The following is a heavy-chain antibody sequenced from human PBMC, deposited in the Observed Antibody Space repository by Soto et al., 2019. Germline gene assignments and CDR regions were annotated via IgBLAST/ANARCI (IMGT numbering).Heavy chain of an antibody. V-gene: IGHV4-61*08. CDR3: ARIPLDTYRIYWSDP. CDR1: GDSVSSGDYY. Sequence: PSETLSLTCSVSGDSVSSGDYYWSWIRQPPGKGLEWIGHVYFSGSTNYIPSLKSRLTMSVDTAKNQFSLKLNSVTAADTAVYYCARIPLDTYRIYWSDPWGQGTQVTVYS. J-gene: IGHJ5*02. D-gene: IGHD5-12*01. CDR2: VYFSGST.